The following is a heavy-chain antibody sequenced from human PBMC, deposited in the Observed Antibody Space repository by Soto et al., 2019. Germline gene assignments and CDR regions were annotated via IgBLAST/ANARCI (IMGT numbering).Heavy chain of an antibody. V-gene: IGHV4-4*02. J-gene: IGHJ3*02. CDR2: IYHSGST. D-gene: IGHD5-12*01. CDR1: GGSISSSNW. Sequence: QVQLQESGPGLVKPSGTLSLTCAVSGGSISSSNWWSWVRQPPGKGLEWIGEIYHSGSTNYNPSLTSRVTISVDKSKNQSSLKLSSVTAADTAVYYCARDAGYNYPRSAFDIWGQGTMVTVSS. CDR3: ARDAGYNYPRSAFDI.